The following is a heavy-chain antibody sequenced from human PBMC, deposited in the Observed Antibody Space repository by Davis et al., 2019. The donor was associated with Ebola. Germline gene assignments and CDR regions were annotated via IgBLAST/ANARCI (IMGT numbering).Heavy chain of an antibody. CDR3: ANSEPYYDFWSGPFDY. D-gene: IGHD3-3*01. Sequence: GGSLRLSCAASGFTFSSYGMHWVRQAPGKGLEWVAVISYDGSNKYYADSVKGRFTISRDNSKNTLYLQMNSLRAEDTAVYYCANSEPYYDFWSGPFDYWGQGTLVTVSS. V-gene: IGHV3-30*18. CDR1: GFTFSSYG. CDR2: ISYDGSNK. J-gene: IGHJ4*02.